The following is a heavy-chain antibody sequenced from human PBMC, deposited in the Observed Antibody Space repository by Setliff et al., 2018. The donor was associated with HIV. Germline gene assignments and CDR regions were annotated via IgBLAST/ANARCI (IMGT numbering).Heavy chain of an antibody. V-gene: IGHV1-8*02. CDR3: ARGAWYTSGWYSSRYMDV. D-gene: IGHD6-19*01. CDR1: GYTFTSYD. CDR2: MNPNSGNT. J-gene: IGHJ6*03. Sequence: WASVKVSCKASGYTFTSYDINWVRQATGQGLEWMGWMNPNSGNTGYAQKLQGRVTMTRNTSISTAYMELSSLRSEDTAVYYCARGAWYTSGWYSSRYMDVWGKGTTVTVSS.